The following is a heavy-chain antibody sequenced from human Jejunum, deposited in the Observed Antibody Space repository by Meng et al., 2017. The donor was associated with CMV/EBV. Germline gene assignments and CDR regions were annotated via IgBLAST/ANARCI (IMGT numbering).Heavy chain of an antibody. CDR1: FIFSDYW. J-gene: IGHJ6*02. Sequence: FIFSDYWMVCVRQAPGKGLEWVANIKGDGSAKYSADSVKGRFTIARDNAKWTLYLQMTSLRVEDTAVYYCAKWVVPPGVGYGLDVWGQGTAVTVSS. V-gene: IGHV3-7*01. CDR3: AKWVVPPGVGYGLDV. CDR2: IKGDGSAK. D-gene: IGHD2-2*01.